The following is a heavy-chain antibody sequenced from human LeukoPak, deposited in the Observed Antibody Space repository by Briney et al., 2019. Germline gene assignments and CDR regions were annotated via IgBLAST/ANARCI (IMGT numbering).Heavy chain of an antibody. CDR2: ISSSSNII. D-gene: IGHD3-3*01. CDR3: ARGDPIYDFWSGGDY. CDR1: GFTFNSYA. Sequence: GESLRLSCAASGFTFNSYAFNWVRQAPGKGLEWVSYISSSSNIIYYTDSVKGRFTISRDNARNLLSLQMNSLGAEDTAVYYCARGDPIYDFWSGGDYWGQGSLVTVSS. J-gene: IGHJ4*02. V-gene: IGHV3-48*01.